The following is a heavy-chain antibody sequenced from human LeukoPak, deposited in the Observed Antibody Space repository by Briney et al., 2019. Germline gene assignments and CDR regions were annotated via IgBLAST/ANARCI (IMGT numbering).Heavy chain of an antibody. D-gene: IGHD1-26*01. V-gene: IGHV5-51*01. Sequence: GESLKISCKTSGYSFTTYWIGWVRQMPGKGLEWMGIIYPGDSDTKYSPSFQGQVTISADKSITTAYLQWSSLKASDTAMYYCASSRIVGATDAFDIWGQGTMVTVSS. CDR3: ASSRIVGATDAFDI. CDR1: GYSFTTYW. CDR2: IYPGDSDT. J-gene: IGHJ3*02.